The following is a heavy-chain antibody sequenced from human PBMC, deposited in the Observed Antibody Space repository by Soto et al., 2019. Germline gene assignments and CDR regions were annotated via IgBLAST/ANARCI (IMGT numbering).Heavy chain of an antibody. CDR3: ARLYSGYDQYYFDY. D-gene: IGHD5-12*01. CDR1: GFTFSSYW. CDR2: INSDGSST. V-gene: IGHV3-74*01. Sequence: PGGSLRLSCAASGFTFSSYWMHWVRQAPGNGLVWVSRINSDGSSTSYADSVKGRFTISRDNAKNTVYLQMNSLRAADTAVYYCARLYSGYDQYYFDYWCQGTLVTVSS. J-gene: IGHJ4*02.